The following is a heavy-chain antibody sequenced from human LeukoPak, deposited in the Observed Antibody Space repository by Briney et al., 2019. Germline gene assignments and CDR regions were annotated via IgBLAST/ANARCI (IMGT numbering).Heavy chain of an antibody. V-gene: IGHV3-23*01. CDR1: GFTFSDYG. CDR2: ISSTGGTT. CDR3: AKDRTTVVTWDWYFDL. Sequence: GGSLRLSCAASGFTFSDYGMSWVRQAPGKGLEWISSISSTGGTTYYADSVKGRFTISRDNSKNTLYLQMNSLRAEDTAVYYCAKDRTTVVTWDWYFDLWGRGTLVTVSS. J-gene: IGHJ2*01. D-gene: IGHD4-23*01.